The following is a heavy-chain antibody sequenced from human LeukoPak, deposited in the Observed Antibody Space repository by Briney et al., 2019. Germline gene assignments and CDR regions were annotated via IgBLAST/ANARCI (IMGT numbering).Heavy chain of an antibody. J-gene: IGHJ6*01. V-gene: IGHV3-48*02. CDR3: ARNGWLGTYYYYGMDV. Sequence: SGGSLRLSCAASGFTFSSYSMNWVRQAPGKGLEWVSYISSSSSTIYYADSVKGRFTISRDNAKNSLYLQMNSLRDEDTAVYYCARNGWLGTYYYYGMDVWGQGTTVTVSS. D-gene: IGHD6-19*01. CDR1: GFTFSSYS. CDR2: ISSSSSTI.